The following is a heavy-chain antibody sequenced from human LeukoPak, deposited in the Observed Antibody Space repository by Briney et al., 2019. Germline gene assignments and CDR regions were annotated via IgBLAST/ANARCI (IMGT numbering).Heavy chain of an antibody. D-gene: IGHD6-13*01. Sequence: SETLSLTCTVSGGSISSYYWSWIRQPPGKGLEWIGYIYYSGSTNYNPSLKSRVTISVDTSKNQFSLELSSVTAADTAVYYCARDLAAAGSFDPWGQGTLVTVSS. J-gene: IGHJ5*02. CDR2: IYYSGST. CDR3: ARDLAAAGSFDP. V-gene: IGHV4-59*12. CDR1: GGSISSYY.